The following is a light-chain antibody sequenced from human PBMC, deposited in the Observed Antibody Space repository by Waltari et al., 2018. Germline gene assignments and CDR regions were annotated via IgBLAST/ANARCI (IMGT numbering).Light chain of an antibody. CDR1: QSLVHSDGNTH. CDR2: KVS. CDR3: MQGTHWPYT. V-gene: IGKV2-30*02. J-gene: IGKJ2*01. Sequence: DVVMTQSPLSLPVSLGQSASISCKSSQSLVHSDGNTHLNWFQQRPGQSPRRLFYKVSNRESGVPDRLSGSGSGTDFTLKITRVEAEDVGVYYCMQGTHWPYTFGQGTKLDIK.